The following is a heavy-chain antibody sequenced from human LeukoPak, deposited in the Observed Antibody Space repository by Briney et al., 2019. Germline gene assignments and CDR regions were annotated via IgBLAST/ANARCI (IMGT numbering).Heavy chain of an antibody. D-gene: IGHD6-13*01. CDR3: ARVVTAAATLRGYYYMDV. V-gene: IGHV3-53*01. J-gene: IGHJ6*03. CDR1: GFTVSSNY. Sequence: QPGGSLRLSCAASGFTVSSNYMSWVRQAPGKGLEWVSVIYSGGSTYYADSVKGRFTISRDNSKNTLYLQMNSLRAEDTAVYYCARVVTAAATLRGYYYMDVWGKGTTVTIPS. CDR2: IYSGGST.